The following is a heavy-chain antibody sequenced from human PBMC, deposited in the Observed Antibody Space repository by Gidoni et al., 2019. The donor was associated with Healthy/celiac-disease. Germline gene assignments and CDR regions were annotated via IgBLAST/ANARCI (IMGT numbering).Heavy chain of an antibody. CDR3: ARGGGDGYKLDY. Sequence: QVQLVESGGGVVQPGRSLRLSGAASGFTFSSYGMHWVRQAPGKGLGWVAVIWYDGSNKYYADSVKCRFTISRDNSKNTLYLQMNSLRAEDTAVYYCARGGGDGYKLDYWGQGTLVTVSS. CDR2: IWYDGSNK. D-gene: IGHD3-16*01. CDR1: GFTFSSYG. J-gene: IGHJ4*02. V-gene: IGHV3-33*01.